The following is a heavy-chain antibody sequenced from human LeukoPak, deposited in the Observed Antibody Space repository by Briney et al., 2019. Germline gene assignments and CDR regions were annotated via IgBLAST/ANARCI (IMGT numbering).Heavy chain of an antibody. CDR3: ALGYNDIWER. D-gene: IGHD3-22*01. Sequence: SETLSLTCAVSSGSISSSNWWSWVRQPPGKGLEWIGEINHSGRTNYNPSLMSRVTISVDRSDNQFSLKLTSVIAADTAVYYCALGYNDIWERWGRGTVVTVSS. CDR1: SGSISSSNW. J-gene: IGHJ4*02. V-gene: IGHV4-4*02. CDR2: INHSGRT.